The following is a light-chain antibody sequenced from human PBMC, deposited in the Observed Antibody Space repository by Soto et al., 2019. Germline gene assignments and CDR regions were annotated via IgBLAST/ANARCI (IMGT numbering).Light chain of an antibody. CDR2: RDS. V-gene: IGLV3-9*01. J-gene: IGLJ2*01. CDR3: QVWDSSTVV. CDR1: NIGSKN. Sequence: SSELTQPLSVSVALGQTARITCGGNNIGSKNVHWYQQKPGQAPVLVLYRDSNRPSGIPERFSGSNSGNTATLTISRAQAGDEADYYCQVWDSSTVVFGGGTKLTVL.